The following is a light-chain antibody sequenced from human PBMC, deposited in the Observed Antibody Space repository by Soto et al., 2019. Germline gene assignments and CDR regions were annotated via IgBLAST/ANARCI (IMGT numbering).Light chain of an antibody. Sequence: DIQMTQSPSSLSASVGDRVTITCRASQSISSYLNWYQQKPGKAHKLLIYAASSLQSGVPSRFSGSGSGTDFTLTISSLQPEDFATYYCQQSYSTPITFGQGTRLENK. CDR2: AAS. J-gene: IGKJ5*01. CDR1: QSISSY. CDR3: QQSYSTPIT. V-gene: IGKV1-39*01.